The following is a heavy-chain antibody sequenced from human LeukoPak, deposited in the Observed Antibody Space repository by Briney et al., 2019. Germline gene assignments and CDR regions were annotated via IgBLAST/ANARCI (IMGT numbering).Heavy chain of an antibody. V-gene: IGHV1-18*01. Sequence: ASVKVSCKASGYTFTSYGISWVRQAPGQGLEWMGWISAYNGNTNYAQKLQGRVTMTTDTSTSTAYMELRSLRSDDTAVYYCARGTWIAAAGTSTAFDIWGQGTMVTVSS. CDR3: ARGTWIAAAGTSTAFDI. D-gene: IGHD6-13*01. CDR1: GYTFTSYG. J-gene: IGHJ3*02. CDR2: ISAYNGNT.